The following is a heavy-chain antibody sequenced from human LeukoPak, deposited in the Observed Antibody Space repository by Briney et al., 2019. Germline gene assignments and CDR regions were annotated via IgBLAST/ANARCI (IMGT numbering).Heavy chain of an antibody. Sequence: GGSLRLSCAASGFTFSSYAMSWVRQAPGKGLEWVSYISNSGSTIYYADSVKGRFTISRDNAKNSLYLQMNSLRAEDTAVYYCARDLRSYGMTFDYWGQGTLVTVSS. CDR1: GFTFSSYA. V-gene: IGHV3-48*04. J-gene: IGHJ4*02. CDR3: ARDLRSYGMTFDY. D-gene: IGHD5-18*01. CDR2: ISNSGSTI.